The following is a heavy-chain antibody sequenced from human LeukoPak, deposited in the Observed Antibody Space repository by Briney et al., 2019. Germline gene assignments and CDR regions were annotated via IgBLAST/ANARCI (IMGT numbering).Heavy chain of an antibody. CDR3: ASGSYDFWSGYD. Sequence: ASVKVSCKASGYTFTDYYMHWVRQAPGQGLEWMGWINPNSGGTNYAQNFQGRVTMTRDTSISTAYMELSRLRSNDTAVYYCASGSYDFWSGYDWGQGTLVTVSS. CDR1: GYTFTDYY. V-gene: IGHV1-2*02. CDR2: INPNSGGT. J-gene: IGHJ4*02. D-gene: IGHD3-3*01.